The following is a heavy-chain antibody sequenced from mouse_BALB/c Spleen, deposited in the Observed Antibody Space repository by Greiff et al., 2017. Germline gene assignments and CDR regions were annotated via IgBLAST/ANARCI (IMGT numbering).Heavy chain of an antibody. CDR2: ISSGSSTI. J-gene: IGHJ4*01. V-gene: IGHV5-17*02. Sequence: EVQVVESGGGLVQPGGSRKLSCAASGFTFSSFGMHWVRQAPEKGLEWVAYISSGSSTIYYADTVKGRFTISRDNPKNTLFLQMTSLRSEDTAMYYCARGEVYYGNSLYAMDYWGQGTSVTVSS. CDR1: GFTFSSFG. CDR3: ARGEVYYGNSLYAMDY. D-gene: IGHD2-1*01.